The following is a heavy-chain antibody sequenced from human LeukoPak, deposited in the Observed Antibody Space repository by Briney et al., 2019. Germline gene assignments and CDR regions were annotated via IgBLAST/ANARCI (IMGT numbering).Heavy chain of an antibody. D-gene: IGHD1-1*01. V-gene: IGHV4-38-2*01. J-gene: IGHJ5*02. Sequence: SETLSLACAVSGYSISSGYYWGWIRQPPGKGLQWIGSIFQRGYSYYNPSLKSRVTVSVDTSRNQFSLKLSSVTAADTAVYYCAGDKETTGNGRPNWFDPWGQGTLVTVSS. CDR2: IFQRGYS. CDR1: GYSISSGYY. CDR3: AGDKETTGNGRPNWFDP.